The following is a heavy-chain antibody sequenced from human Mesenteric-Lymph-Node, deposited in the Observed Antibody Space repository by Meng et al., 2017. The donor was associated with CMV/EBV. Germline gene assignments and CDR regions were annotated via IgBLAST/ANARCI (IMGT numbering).Heavy chain of an antibody. CDR3: AKDQGGAYNYGLVSVDI. CDR1: GFTFSSYA. J-gene: IGHJ3*02. V-gene: IGHV3-30-3*01. CDR2: ISYDGSNK. Sequence: GESLKISCAASGFTFSSYAMHWVRQAPGKGLEWVAVISYDGSNKHYTDSVKGRFTISRDNSKNTLYLQMDSLRVEDTGVYYCAKDQGGAYNYGLVSVDIWGQGTLVTVSS. D-gene: IGHD5-18*01.